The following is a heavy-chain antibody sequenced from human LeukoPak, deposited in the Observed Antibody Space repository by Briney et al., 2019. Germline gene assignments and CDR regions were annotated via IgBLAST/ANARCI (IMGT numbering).Heavy chain of an antibody. Sequence: ASVKVSCKASGYTFTSYGISWLRQAPGQGLEWMAWISVYNGNTNYAQKLQGRVTMTTDTSTSTAYMELRSLRSDDTAVYYCARAQYYYDSSDDDAFDIWGQGTMVTVSS. J-gene: IGHJ3*02. CDR3: ARAQYYYDSSDDDAFDI. CDR2: ISVYNGNT. CDR1: GYTFTSYG. D-gene: IGHD3-22*01. V-gene: IGHV1-18*01.